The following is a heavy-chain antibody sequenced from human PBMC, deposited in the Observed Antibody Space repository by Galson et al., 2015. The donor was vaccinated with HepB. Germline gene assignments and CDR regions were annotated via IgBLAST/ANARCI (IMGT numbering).Heavy chain of an antibody. CDR3: ARVELDYVYGMDV. D-gene: IGHD3-10*01. J-gene: IGHJ6*02. CDR2: IYHSGST. CDR1: GGSISSSNW. Sequence: ETLSLTCAVSGGSISSSNWWSWVRQPPGKGLEWIGEIYHSGSTNYNPSLKSRVTISVDKSKNQFSLKLSSVTAADTAVYYCARVELDYVYGMDVWGQGTTVTVSS. V-gene: IGHV4-4*02.